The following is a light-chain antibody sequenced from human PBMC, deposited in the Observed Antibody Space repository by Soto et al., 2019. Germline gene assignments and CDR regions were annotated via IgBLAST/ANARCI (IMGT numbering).Light chain of an antibody. CDR2: EVS. V-gene: IGLV2-8*01. CDR3: SSYEGSHNFFV. Sequence: QSVLTQPPSASGSPGQSVTISCTGTSSNVGGYNYVSWYQQHPGKAPKLMIYEVSKRPSGVPDRFSGSKSGNTASLTVSGRQAEDEDDYYCSSYEGSHNFFVFGGGTKLTVL. J-gene: IGLJ2*01. CDR1: SSNVGGYNY.